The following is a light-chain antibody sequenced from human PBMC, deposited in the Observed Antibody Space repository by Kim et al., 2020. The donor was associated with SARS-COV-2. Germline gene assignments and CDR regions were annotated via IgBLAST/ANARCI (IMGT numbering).Light chain of an antibody. Sequence: SLAPGEGATPSCRASQSVSSYLAWYQQKPGQAPRLLIYGASSRATGVPDRFSGSGSGTDFTLTVSRLEPEDFAVYYCQQYGSSPKTFGQGTKLEI. CDR3: QQYGSSPKT. CDR2: GAS. V-gene: IGKV3-20*01. CDR1: QSVSSY. J-gene: IGKJ2*01.